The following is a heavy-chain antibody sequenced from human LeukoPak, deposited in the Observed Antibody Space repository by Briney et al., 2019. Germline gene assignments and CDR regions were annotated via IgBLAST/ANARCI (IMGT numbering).Heavy chain of an antibody. V-gene: IGHV4-31*03. Sequence: PSETLSLTCTVSGGSISSGGYYWSWIRQHPGKGLKWIGYIYYSGSTYYNPSLKSRVTISVDTSKNQFSLKLSSVTAADTAVYYCASSYCSSTSCYLDYWGQGTLVTVSS. CDR1: GGSISSGGYY. D-gene: IGHD2-2*01. CDR2: IYYSGST. CDR3: ASSYCSSTSCYLDY. J-gene: IGHJ4*02.